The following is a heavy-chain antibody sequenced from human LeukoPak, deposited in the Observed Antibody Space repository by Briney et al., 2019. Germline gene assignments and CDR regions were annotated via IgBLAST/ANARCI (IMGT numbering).Heavy chain of an antibody. Sequence: SETLSLTCTVSGYSISSGYYWGWIRQPPGKGLEWIGSIYHSGSTYYNPSLKSRVTISVDTSKNQFSLKLSSVTAADTAVYYCARARGIPDGYNLYDAFDIWGQGTMVTVSS. CDR1: GYSISSGYY. CDR2: IYHSGST. J-gene: IGHJ3*02. D-gene: IGHD5-24*01. V-gene: IGHV4-38-2*02. CDR3: ARARGIPDGYNLYDAFDI.